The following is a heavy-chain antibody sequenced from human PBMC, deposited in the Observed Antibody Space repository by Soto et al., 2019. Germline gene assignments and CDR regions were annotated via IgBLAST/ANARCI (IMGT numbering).Heavy chain of an antibody. CDR3: AKTWDIVVVVAATLPEGFDY. D-gene: IGHD2-15*01. Sequence: EVQLLESGGGLVQPGGSLRLSCAASGFTFSSYAMSWVRQAPGKGLEWVSAISGSGGSTYYADSVKGRFTISRDNSKNTLYQQMNSLRAEDTALYYCAKTWDIVVVVAATLPEGFDYWGQGTLVTVSS. V-gene: IGHV3-23*01. CDR1: GFTFSSYA. J-gene: IGHJ4*02. CDR2: ISGSGGST.